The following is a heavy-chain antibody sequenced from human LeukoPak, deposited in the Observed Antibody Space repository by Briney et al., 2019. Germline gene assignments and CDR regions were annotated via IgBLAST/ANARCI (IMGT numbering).Heavy chain of an antibody. CDR2: INPNSGGT. J-gene: IGHJ3*02. Sequence: TSVKVSCKASGYTFTGYYMHWVRQAPGQGLEWMGWINPNSGGTNYAQKFQGRVTMTRDTSISTAYMELSRLRSDDTAVYYCARDRGSYFSDAFDIWGQGTMVTVSS. CDR1: GYTFTGYY. CDR3: ARDRGSYFSDAFDI. D-gene: IGHD1-26*01. V-gene: IGHV1-2*02.